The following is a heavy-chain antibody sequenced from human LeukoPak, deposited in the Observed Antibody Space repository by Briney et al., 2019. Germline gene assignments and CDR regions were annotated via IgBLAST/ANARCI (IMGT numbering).Heavy chain of an antibody. Sequence: ASVKVSCKASGYTFTGYYMHWVRQAPGQGLEWMGWINPNSGGTNYAQKFQGRVTMTRDTSISTAYMELSSLRSEDTAVYYCARDGGFYGSSSFGAFDIWGQGTMVTVSS. CDR2: INPNSGGT. D-gene: IGHD6-6*01. J-gene: IGHJ3*02. CDR3: ARDGGFYGSSSFGAFDI. CDR1: GYTFTGYY. V-gene: IGHV1-2*02.